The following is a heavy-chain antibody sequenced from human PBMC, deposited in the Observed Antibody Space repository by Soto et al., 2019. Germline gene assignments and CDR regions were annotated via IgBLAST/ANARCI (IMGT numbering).Heavy chain of an antibody. D-gene: IGHD2-21*02. CDR1: GGSIISYT. Sequence: SDTLSLTCTVSGGSIISYTWNWSPQPPGKGLEWIGYIYNIGSTNYNPSLKSRVTISVDTSKNQCSLKLSSVTAADTAVYYCARDPRQGDRIYYFDFCGKGSLVSVAS. CDR3: ARDPRQGDRIYYFDF. CDR2: IYNIGST. V-gene: IGHV4-59*01. J-gene: IGHJ4*01.